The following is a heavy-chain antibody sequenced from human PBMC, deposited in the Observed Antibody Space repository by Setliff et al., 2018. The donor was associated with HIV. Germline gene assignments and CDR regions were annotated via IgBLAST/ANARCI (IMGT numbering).Heavy chain of an antibody. D-gene: IGHD3-10*01. CDR2: INWNSDNI. Sequence: TGGSLRLSCAASGFTFDDYAMHWVRLTPGKGLEWVSGINWNSDNIGYAGSVKGRFTISRDNAKNSLHLQMNSLRAEDTAVYYCARIPPITMVRGDPFDYWGQGTLVTVSS. V-gene: IGHV3-9*01. CDR3: ARIPPITMVRGDPFDY. J-gene: IGHJ4*02. CDR1: GFTFDDYA.